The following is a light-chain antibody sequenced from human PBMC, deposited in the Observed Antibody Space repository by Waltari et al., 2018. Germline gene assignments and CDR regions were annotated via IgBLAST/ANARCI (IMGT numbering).Light chain of an antibody. Sequence: DIQMTQSPATLSASVGDRVTIRCRASQRISSWLAWYQQKPGKAPKILIFKASFLESGVPSRFSGSGSGTEFSLTISSLQPEDFATYYCQQYDDFPFTFGQGTKVEVK. CDR2: KAS. V-gene: IGKV1-5*03. J-gene: IGKJ2*01. CDR1: QRISSW. CDR3: QQYDDFPFT.